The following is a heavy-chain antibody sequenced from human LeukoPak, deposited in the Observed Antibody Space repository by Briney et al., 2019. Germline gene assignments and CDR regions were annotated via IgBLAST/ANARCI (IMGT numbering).Heavy chain of an antibody. V-gene: IGHV3-33*08. CDR1: GFTFSNYG. CDR2: IWYDGSNK. J-gene: IGHJ4*02. Sequence: PGGSLRLSCAASGFTFSNYGMHWVRQAPGKGLEWVAVIWYDGSNKYYADSVKGRFTISRDNSKNTLYLQMNSLRAEDTAVYYCARDGTPYYDFWSGYYPIDYWGQGTLVTVSS. CDR3: ARDGTPYYDFWSGYYPIDY. D-gene: IGHD3-3*01.